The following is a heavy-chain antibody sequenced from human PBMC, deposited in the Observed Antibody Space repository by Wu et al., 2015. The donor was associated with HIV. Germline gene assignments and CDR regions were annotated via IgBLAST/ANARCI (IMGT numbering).Heavy chain of an antibody. J-gene: IGHJ4*02. V-gene: IGHV1-18*01. CDR3: ARDQDNYARGGDY. CDR1: GFSFSSYG. Sequence: QVQLVQSGPEVKKPGASVKVSCKASGFSFSSYGFTWVRQAPGQGLEWMAWISIYNGDVKYGHKFQDRVTMTPDPSTSTIYMELRSLRSEDTAVYYCARDQDNYARGGDYWGQGTQVTVSS. CDR2: ISIYNGDV. D-gene: IGHD3-10*02.